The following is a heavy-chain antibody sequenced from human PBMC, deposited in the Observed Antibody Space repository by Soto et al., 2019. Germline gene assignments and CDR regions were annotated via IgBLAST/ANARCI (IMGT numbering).Heavy chain of an antibody. V-gene: IGHV1-46*01. CDR1: GDTFTDYY. CDR3: ARGGHVVVVTAALDY. D-gene: IGHD2-21*02. CDR2: VNPSGGHT. J-gene: IGHJ4*02. Sequence: QVQLMQSGAEVKKPGASVKVSCKASGDTFTDYYIHVVGQAPGQGLEWMGKVNPSGGHTTYAQHFLGRVTMTRDTSTSTLYMELTSLTSDDTAIYYCARGGHVVVVTAALDYWGQGTLVTVSS.